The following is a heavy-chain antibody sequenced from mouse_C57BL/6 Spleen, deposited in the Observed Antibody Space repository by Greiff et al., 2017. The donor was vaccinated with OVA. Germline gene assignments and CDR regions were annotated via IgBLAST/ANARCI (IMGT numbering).Heavy chain of an antibody. D-gene: IGHD1-2*01. CDR3: ARRMATTARYFDV. CDR2: IDPSDSYT. Sequence: VQLQQSGAELVMPGASVKLSCKASGYTFTSYWMHWVKQRPGQGLEWIGEIDPSDSYTNYNQKFKGKSTLTVDKSSSTAYMQLSSLTSEDSAVYYCARRMATTARYFDVWGTGTTVTVSS. V-gene: IGHV1-69*01. J-gene: IGHJ1*03. CDR1: GYTFTSYW.